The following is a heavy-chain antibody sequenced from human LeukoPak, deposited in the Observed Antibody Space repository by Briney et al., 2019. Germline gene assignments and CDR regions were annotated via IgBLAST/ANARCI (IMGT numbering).Heavy chain of an antibody. V-gene: IGHV3-30*04. D-gene: IGHD6-6*01. CDR2: ISYDGSNK. J-gene: IGHJ4*02. CDR1: GFTFSSYA. Sequence: GGSLRLSCAASGFTFSSYAMHWVRQAPGKGLEWVAVISYDGSNKYYADSVKGRFTISRDNSKNTLYLQMNSLRAEDTDVYYCARDSFKYSSSPGGDYWGQGTLVTVSS. CDR3: ARDSFKYSSSPGGDY.